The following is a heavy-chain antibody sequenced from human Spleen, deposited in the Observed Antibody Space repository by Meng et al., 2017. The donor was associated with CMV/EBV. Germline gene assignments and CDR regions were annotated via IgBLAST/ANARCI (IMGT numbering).Heavy chain of an antibody. CDR2: ISSSGSTI. Sequence: GESLKISCAASGFTFSSYEMNWVRQAPGKGLEWVSYISSSGSTIYYADSVKGRFTISRDNAKNSLYLQMNSLRAEDTAVYYCAKDTRTGGVALRPTGYGMDVWGQGTTVTVSS. V-gene: IGHV3-48*03. CDR1: GFTFSSYE. J-gene: IGHJ6*02. D-gene: IGHD6-6*01. CDR3: AKDTRTGGVALRPTGYGMDV.